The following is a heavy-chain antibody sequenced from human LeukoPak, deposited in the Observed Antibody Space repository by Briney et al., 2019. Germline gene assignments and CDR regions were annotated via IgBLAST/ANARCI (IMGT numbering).Heavy chain of an antibody. CDR3: AKRGGYYGSGSYWPYYYYGMDV. D-gene: IGHD3-10*01. CDR1: GFTFSSYA. Sequence: GGSLRLSCAASGFTFSSYAISWVRQAPGKGLEWVSAISGSGGSTYYADSVKGRFTISRDNSKNTPYLQMNSLRAEDTAVYYCAKRGGYYGSGSYWPYYYYGMDVWGQGTTVTVSS. J-gene: IGHJ6*02. CDR2: ISGSGGST. V-gene: IGHV3-23*01.